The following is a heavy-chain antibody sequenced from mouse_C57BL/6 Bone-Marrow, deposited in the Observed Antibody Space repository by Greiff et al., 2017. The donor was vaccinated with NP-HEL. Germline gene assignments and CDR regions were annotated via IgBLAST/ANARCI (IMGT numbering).Heavy chain of an antibody. Sequence: QVQLQQSGAELVRPGTSVKLSCKASGYTFTSYWMHWVKQRPGQGLEWIGVIDPSDSYTNYNQKFKGKATLTVDTSSSTAYMQLSSLTSEDSAVYYCARFYPYFDVWGTGTTVTVSS. J-gene: IGHJ1*03. CDR2: IDPSDSYT. D-gene: IGHD2-3*01. CDR1: GYTFTSYW. V-gene: IGHV1-59*01. CDR3: ARFYPYFDV.